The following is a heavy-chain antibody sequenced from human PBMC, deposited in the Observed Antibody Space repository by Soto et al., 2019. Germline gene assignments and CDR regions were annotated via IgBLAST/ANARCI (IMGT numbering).Heavy chain of an antibody. J-gene: IGHJ4*02. V-gene: IGHV1-18*01. CDR3: ARDQAAALIDY. Sequence: QVQLVQSGAEVKKPGASVKVSCKASGYSFTSYGISWVRQAPGQGLEWMGWISAYTGNTRYAQKLQARVTMTTDKSTGAAYMELRSLRSDDTAVYYCARDQAAALIDYWGQGTLVTVSS. D-gene: IGHD6-25*01. CDR1: GYSFTSYG. CDR2: ISAYTGNT.